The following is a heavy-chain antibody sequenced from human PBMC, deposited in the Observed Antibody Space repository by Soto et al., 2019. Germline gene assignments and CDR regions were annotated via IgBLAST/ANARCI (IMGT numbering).Heavy chain of an antibody. J-gene: IGHJ3*02. V-gene: IGHV3-33*01. CDR3: ARDLGYCSGGSCYPHNAFDI. Sequence: QVQLVESGGGVVQPGRSLRLSCAASGFTFSSYGMHWVRQAPGKGLEWVAVIWYDGSNKYYADSVKGRFTISRDNSKNTLYLQMNSLRAKDTAVYYCARDLGYCSGGSCYPHNAFDIWCQGTMVTVSS. CDR1: GFTFSSYG. D-gene: IGHD2-15*01. CDR2: IWYDGSNK.